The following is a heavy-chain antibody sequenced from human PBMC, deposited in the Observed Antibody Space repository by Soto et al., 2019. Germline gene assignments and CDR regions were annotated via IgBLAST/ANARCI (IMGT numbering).Heavy chain of an antibody. CDR3: ATGTLHSGSYHYYFDY. CDR1: GGTFSSYA. CDR2: IIPIFGTA. D-gene: IGHD1-26*01. V-gene: IGHV1-69*01. J-gene: IGHJ4*02. Sequence: QVQLVQSGAEVKKPGSSVKVSCKASGGTFSSYAISWVRQAPGQGLEWMGGIIPIFGTANYAQKFQGRVTITTDESTSTAYMELSSLRSEDTGVYYCATGTLHSGSYHYYFDYWGQGTLVTVSS.